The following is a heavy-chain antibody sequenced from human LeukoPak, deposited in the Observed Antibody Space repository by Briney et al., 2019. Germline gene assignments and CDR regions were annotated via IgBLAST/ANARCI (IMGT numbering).Heavy chain of an antibody. J-gene: IGHJ4*02. CDR2: IYSGRST. CDR3: ANEELDY. Sequence: PGGSLRLSCAASGFSVRSNYMIWVHQAPGKGLEWVSVIYSGRSTYYADSVKGRVTISRDRSNNTLYLQMNSLRVEDTAVYYCANEELDYWGQGVLVTVSS. CDR1: GFSVRSNY. V-gene: IGHV3-66*01.